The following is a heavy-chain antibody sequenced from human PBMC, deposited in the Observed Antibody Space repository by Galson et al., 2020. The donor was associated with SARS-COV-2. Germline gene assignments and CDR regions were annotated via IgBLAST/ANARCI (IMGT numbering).Heavy chain of an antibody. CDR2: FYYSGNT. D-gene: IGHD1-26*01. Sequence: SETLSLTCTVSGDTISSSSDYWGWLRQPPGRGPEWIGSFYYSGNTYQNPSLKSRVTISADTSKNQFSLKLSSVTAADTAVYYCARLSPSDDLDFWGQGTLVTVSS. CDR1: GDTISSSSDY. V-gene: IGHV4-39*01. J-gene: IGHJ4*02. CDR3: ARLSPSDDLDF.